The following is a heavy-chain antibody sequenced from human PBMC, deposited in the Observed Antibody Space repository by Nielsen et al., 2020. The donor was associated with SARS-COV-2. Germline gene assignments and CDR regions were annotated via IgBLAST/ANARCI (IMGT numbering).Heavy chain of an antibody. D-gene: IGHD3-10*01. CDR2: INPNSGGT. J-gene: IGHJ4*02. CDR3: ARVGPRSVGNVGRGVTYDY. CDR1: GGTFSSYA. Sequence: ASVKVSCKASGGTFSSYAISWVRQAPGQGLEWMGRINPNSGGTNYAQKFQGRVTMTRDTSISTAYMELSRLRSDDTAVYYCARVGPRSVGNVGRGVTYDYWGQGTLVTVSS. V-gene: IGHV1-2*06.